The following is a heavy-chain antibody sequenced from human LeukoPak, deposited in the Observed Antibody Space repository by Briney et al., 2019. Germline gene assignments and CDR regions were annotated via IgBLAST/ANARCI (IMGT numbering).Heavy chain of an antibody. Sequence: GASVKVSCKVSGYTLTELSMHWVRQAPGKGLEWMGGFDAEEGETIYAQKFQGRVTMTEDTSTDTAYMELRSLRSDDTAVYYCARWEHIVVVMEAFDIWGQGTMVTVSS. CDR2: FDAEEGET. CDR1: GYTLTELS. J-gene: IGHJ3*02. D-gene: IGHD2-21*01. V-gene: IGHV1-24*01. CDR3: ARWEHIVVVMEAFDI.